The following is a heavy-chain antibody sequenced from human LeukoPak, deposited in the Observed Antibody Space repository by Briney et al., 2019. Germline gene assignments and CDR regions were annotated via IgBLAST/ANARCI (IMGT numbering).Heavy chain of an antibody. V-gene: IGHV3-33*08. Sequence: PGRSLSLSRPASGFTFTSYAMSWVRQPPGKGLEWVGVIWHDGSNKYYGDSVKGRFTISRDNSKNTLYLQMSSLRVEDTAVYYCARQTATYDLDYWGQGTLVTVSS. CDR3: ARQTATYDLDY. J-gene: IGHJ4*02. CDR1: GFTFTSYA. CDR2: IWHDGSNK. D-gene: IGHD3-3*01.